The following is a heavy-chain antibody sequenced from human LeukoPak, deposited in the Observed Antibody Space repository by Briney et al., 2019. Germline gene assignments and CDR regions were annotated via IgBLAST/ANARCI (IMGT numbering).Heavy chain of an antibody. CDR1: GYSFTSYW. Sequence: GESLQISCKGSGYSFTSYWIGWVRQMPGKGLEWMGIIYPGDSDTRYSPSFQGQVTISADKSISTAYLQWSSLKASDTAMYYCATCITGTFCAFDIWGQGTMVTVSS. D-gene: IGHD1-20*01. CDR3: ATCITGTFCAFDI. V-gene: IGHV5-51*01. J-gene: IGHJ3*02. CDR2: IYPGDSDT.